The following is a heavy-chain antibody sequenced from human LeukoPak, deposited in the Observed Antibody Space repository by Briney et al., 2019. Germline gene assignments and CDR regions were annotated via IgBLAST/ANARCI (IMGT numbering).Heavy chain of an antibody. CDR1: GGSFSGYY. J-gene: IGHJ4*02. D-gene: IGHD3-9*01. Sequence: SETLSLTCAVYGGSFSGYYWSWIRQPPGKGLEWIGEINHSGSTNYNPSLKSRVTISVDTSKNQFSLKLSSVTTADTAVYYCARVNPGLRYFGYWGQGTLVTVSS. CDR3: ARVNPGLRYFGY. V-gene: IGHV4-34*01. CDR2: INHSGST.